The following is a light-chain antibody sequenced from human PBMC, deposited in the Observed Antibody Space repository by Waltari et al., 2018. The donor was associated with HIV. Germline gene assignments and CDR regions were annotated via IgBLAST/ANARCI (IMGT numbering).Light chain of an antibody. J-gene: IGLJ1*01. Sequence: QSVLTQPPSASGTPGQRVTISCSGTTSNVGSNFVSWYQQLPGTAPKLLIYRDNRRPSGVPDRFAGSKSGASASLAISGLRSEDEGDYYCATWDGSLGAFFVFGVGTKVTVL. CDR3: ATWDGSLGAFFV. CDR2: RDN. CDR1: TSNVGSNF. V-gene: IGLV1-47*01.